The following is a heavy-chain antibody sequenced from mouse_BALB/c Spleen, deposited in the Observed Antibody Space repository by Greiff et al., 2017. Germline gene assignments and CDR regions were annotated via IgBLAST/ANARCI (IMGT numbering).Heavy chain of an antibody. CDR1: GFTFSNYW. CDR2: IRLKSNNYAT. D-gene: IGHD1-1*01. V-gene: IGHV6-6*02. Sequence: EVKLMESGGGLVQPGGSMKLSCVASGFTFSNYWMNWVRQSPEKGLEWVAEIRLKSNNYATHYAESVKGRFTISRDDSKSSVYLQMNNLRAEDTGIYYCTREGSSWGYFDYWGQGTTLTVSS. J-gene: IGHJ2*01. CDR3: TREGSSWGYFDY.